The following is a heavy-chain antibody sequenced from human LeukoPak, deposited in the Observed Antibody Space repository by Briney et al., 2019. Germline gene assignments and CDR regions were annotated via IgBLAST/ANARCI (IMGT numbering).Heavy chain of an antibody. CDR3: AKDLHYGSADY. CDR2: INPDGGTT. Sequence: GGSLRLSCAVSGFPFSTFWMSWVRQAPGKGLVWVSFINPDGGTTNYADSVKGRFTIPRDNAKNALYLQMNSLRAEDTAVYYCAKDLHYGSADYWGQGTLVTVSS. D-gene: IGHD3-10*01. V-gene: IGHV3-74*01. CDR1: GFPFSTFW. J-gene: IGHJ4*02.